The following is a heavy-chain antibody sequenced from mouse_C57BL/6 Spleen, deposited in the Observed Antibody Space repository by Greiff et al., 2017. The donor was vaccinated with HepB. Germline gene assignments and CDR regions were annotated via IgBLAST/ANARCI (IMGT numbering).Heavy chain of an antibody. CDR2: ISSGGSYT. D-gene: IGHD3-3*01. CDR3: ARHEGDNYFDY. J-gene: IGHJ2*01. V-gene: IGHV5-6*01. Sequence: EVQVVESGGDLVKPGGSLKLSCAASGFTFSSYGMSWVRQTPDKRLEWVATISSGGSYTYYPASVKGRFTISRDNAKNTLYLQMSSLKSEDTAMYYCARHEGDNYFDYWGQGTTLTVSS. CDR1: GFTFSSYG.